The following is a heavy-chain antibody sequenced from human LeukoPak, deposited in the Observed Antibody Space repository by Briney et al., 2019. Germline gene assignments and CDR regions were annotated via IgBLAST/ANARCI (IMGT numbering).Heavy chain of an antibody. V-gene: IGHV4-39*07. Sequence: SDTLSLSCTVSGCTISSCSYYWGWMRHPPGQGLEWIGSIYYTGSTYSNRSLKSRVTMPVDTSKNQFSLRLSSVTAADTAVFYCARGVVPAALWQNWFDPWGQGTLVIVSS. CDR3: ARGVVPAALWQNWFDP. CDR1: GCTISSCSYY. CDR2: IYYTGST. D-gene: IGHD2-2*01. J-gene: IGHJ5*02.